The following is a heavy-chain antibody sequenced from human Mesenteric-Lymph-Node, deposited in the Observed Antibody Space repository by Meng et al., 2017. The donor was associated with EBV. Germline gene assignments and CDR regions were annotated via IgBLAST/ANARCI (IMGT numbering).Heavy chain of an antibody. CDR2: ISQSGDT. CDR1: GWSFSGYH. CDR3: ARGAIFGIVITYFDY. Sequence: VQAPQWGAGLLEPSETLSLTCQASGWSFSGYHWSWIRQPSGKGLEYIGEISQSGDTTYNPSLKSRVTISVDRSRNQFSLKMASVTAADTAVYYCARGAIFGIVITYFDYWSQGTLVTVSS. J-gene: IGHJ4*02. D-gene: IGHD3-3*02. V-gene: IGHV4-34*01.